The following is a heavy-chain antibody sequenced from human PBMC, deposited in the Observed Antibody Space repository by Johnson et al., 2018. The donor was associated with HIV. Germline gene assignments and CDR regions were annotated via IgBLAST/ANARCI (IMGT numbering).Heavy chain of an antibody. CDR3: ARDPWALYYYHSSGHDGVYAFDV. CDR1: QFTFSNYG. V-gene: IGHV3-30*03. Sequence: QVQLVESGGGVVQPGRSLRLSCAASQFTFSNYGMHWVRQAPGKGLEWVAAISFAGINKYYADSVKGRFMIYRDSSKNTLYLQMNRLTADDTAVYYGARDPWALYYYHSSGHDGVYAFDVWGQGTMVTVSS. D-gene: IGHD3-22*01. CDR2: ISFAGINK. J-gene: IGHJ3*01.